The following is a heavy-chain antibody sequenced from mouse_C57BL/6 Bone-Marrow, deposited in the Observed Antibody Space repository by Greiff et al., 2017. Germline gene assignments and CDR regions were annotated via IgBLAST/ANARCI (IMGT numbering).Heavy chain of an antibody. J-gene: IGHJ1*03. D-gene: IGHD1-1*01. CDR2: ISSGSSTI. Sequence: EVKLVESGGGLVKPGGSLKLSCAASGFNFSDYGMHWVRQAPEKGLEWVAYISSGSSTIYYADTVKGRFTISRENAKNTLFLQMTSLRSQESAMYYCATTVVAYWYFDVWGTGTTVTVSS. CDR3: ATTVVAYWYFDV. V-gene: IGHV5-17*01. CDR1: GFNFSDYG.